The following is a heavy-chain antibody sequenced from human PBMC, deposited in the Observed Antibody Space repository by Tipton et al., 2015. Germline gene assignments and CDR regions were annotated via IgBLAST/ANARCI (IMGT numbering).Heavy chain of an antibody. CDR1: GGSVSSHNYY. D-gene: IGHD5-24*01. V-gene: IGHV4-39*07. Sequence: TLSLTCTVSGGSVSSHNYYWGWIRQPPGKGLEWIGSISHSGNTYYNPSLKSRVTMSRDTSKNQFSLSLTSVTAADTAIYYCARDLEHGMDVWGQGTTVTVSS. J-gene: IGHJ6*02. CDR3: ARDLEHGMDV. CDR2: ISHSGNT.